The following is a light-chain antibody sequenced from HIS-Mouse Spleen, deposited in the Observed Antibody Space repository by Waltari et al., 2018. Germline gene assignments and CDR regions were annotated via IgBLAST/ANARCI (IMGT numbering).Light chain of an antibody. Sequence: QLVLTQSPSASASLGASVKLTCTLRSGHSIHAIPWPQQQPEKGPRYLMKLNSDGSHSKGDGIPDRFSGSSSGAERYLTISSLQSEDEADYYCQTWGTGIGVFGGGTKLTVL. CDR2: LNSDGSH. J-gene: IGLJ3*02. CDR3: QTWGTGIGV. CDR1: SGHSIHA. V-gene: IGLV4-69*01.